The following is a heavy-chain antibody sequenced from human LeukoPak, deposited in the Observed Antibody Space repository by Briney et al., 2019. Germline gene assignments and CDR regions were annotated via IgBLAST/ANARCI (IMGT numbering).Heavy chain of an antibody. J-gene: IGHJ1*01. V-gene: IGHV3-9*01. CDR2: ISWNSGTI. Sequence: GGSPRLSCAASGFTFDNYAMNWDRQVPGKGLEWISLISWNSGTIGYADSVKGRFTISRDNANNFLYLQMNSLRAEDTALYYCARAYKDRSLAGKKEFFQHWGQGTLVTVSS. CDR3: ARAYKDRSLAGKKEFFQH. CDR1: GFTFDNYA. D-gene: IGHD6-19*01.